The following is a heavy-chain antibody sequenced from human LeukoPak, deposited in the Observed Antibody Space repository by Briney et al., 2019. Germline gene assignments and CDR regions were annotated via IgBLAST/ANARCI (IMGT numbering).Heavy chain of an antibody. CDR3: ARRGYGDALDY. V-gene: IGHV5-10-1*01. J-gene: IGHJ4*02. D-gene: IGHD4-17*01. CDR2: IDPSDSYT. CDR1: GYSFTSYW. Sequence: GESLKISCKGSGYSFTSYWITWVRQMPGKGLECMGRIDPSDSYTNYSPSFQGHVTISADKSISTAYLQWSSLKASDTAVYYCARRGYGDALDYWGQGTLVTVSS.